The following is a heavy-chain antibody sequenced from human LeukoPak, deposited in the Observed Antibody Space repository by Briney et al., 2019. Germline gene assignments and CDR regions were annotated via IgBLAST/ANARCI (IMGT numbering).Heavy chain of an antibody. CDR1: GFTLSSYS. CDR2: ISSSGNYL. CDR3: AKIISDWSRGAFDI. V-gene: IGHV3-21*01. Sequence: GGSLRLSCAASGFTLSSYSMNWVRQAPGKGLEWVSSISSSGNYLYYADSVKGRFTISRDNAKNSLYLQMNSLRAEDTAVYYCAKIISDWSRGAFDIWGQGTMVTVSS. J-gene: IGHJ3*02. D-gene: IGHD6-19*01.